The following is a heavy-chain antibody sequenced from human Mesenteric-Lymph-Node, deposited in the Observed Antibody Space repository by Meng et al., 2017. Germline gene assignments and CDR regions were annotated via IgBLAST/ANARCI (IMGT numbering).Heavy chain of an antibody. Sequence: VQLEEAGPGLVKPSGTLSLTCAVSGGSISSSNWWSWVRQPPGKGLEWIGEVYHRGDTNYNPSLKSRVVISVDRSKNQFSLNLSSVTAADTAVYYCGRDQGRQLINHWGQGTLVTVSS. V-gene: IGHV4-4*02. J-gene: IGHJ4*02. CDR3: GRDQGRQLINH. D-gene: IGHD1-1*01. CDR2: VYHRGDT. CDR1: GGSISSSNW.